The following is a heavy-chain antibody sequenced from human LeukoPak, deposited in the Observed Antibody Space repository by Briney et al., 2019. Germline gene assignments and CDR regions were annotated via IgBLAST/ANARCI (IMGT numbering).Heavy chain of an antibody. D-gene: IGHD1-1*01. Sequence: PSETLSLTCTVSGGFISSYYWSWIRQPPGKGLEWIGYIYYSGSTNYNPSLKSRVTISVDTSKNQFSLKLSSVTAADTAVYYCARHRGWKDAFDIWGQGTMVTVSS. CDR3: ARHRGWKDAFDI. J-gene: IGHJ3*02. V-gene: IGHV4-59*08. CDR1: GGFISSYY. CDR2: IYYSGST.